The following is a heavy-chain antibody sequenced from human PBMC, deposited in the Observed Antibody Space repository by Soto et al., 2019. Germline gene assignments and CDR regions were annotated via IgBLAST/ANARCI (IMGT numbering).Heavy chain of an antibody. J-gene: IGHJ6*02. CDR2: ISWDGGST. CDR3: AKDAYGSGSYYYYYGMDV. CDR1: GFTFDDYT. V-gene: IGHV3-43*01. D-gene: IGHD3-10*01. Sequence: GGSLRLSCAASGFTFDDYTMHWVRQAPGKGLEWVSLISWDGGSTYYADSVKGRFTISRDNSKNSLYLQMNSLRTEDTAVYYCAKDAYGSGSYYYYYGMDVWGQGTTVTVSS.